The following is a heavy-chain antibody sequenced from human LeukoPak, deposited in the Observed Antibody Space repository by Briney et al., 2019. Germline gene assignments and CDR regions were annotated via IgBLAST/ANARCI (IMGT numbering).Heavy chain of an antibody. Sequence: GGSLRLSCAASGFTFSSYSMNWVRQAPGKGLEWVSSISSSSSYIYYADSVKGRFTISRDNAKNSLYLQMNSLRAEDTAVYYCATRTDLWFGELSLYYYYYMDVWGKGTTVTVSS. J-gene: IGHJ6*03. CDR1: GFTFSSYS. D-gene: IGHD3-10*01. CDR3: ATRTDLWFGELSLYYYYYMDV. V-gene: IGHV3-21*01. CDR2: ISSSSSYI.